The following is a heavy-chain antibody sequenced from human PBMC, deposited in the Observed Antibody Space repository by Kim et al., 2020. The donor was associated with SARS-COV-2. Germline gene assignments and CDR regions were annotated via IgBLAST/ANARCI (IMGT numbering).Heavy chain of an antibody. V-gene: IGHV3-30-3*01. Sequence: GGSLRLSCAVSGFTFSSYAMHWVRQAPGKGLEWVAFISYDRRNKHYVDSVKGRFTISRDNSKNTVYLQMNSLRAEDTAVYYCASEIAAAEFDYWAQGTLVTVSS. J-gene: IGHJ4*02. CDR3: ASEIAAAEFDY. CDR1: GFTFSSYA. CDR2: ISYDRRNK. D-gene: IGHD6-25*01.